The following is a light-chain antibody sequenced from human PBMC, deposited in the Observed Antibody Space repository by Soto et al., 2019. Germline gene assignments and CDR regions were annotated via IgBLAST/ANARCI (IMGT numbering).Light chain of an antibody. CDR2: EAT. CDR1: TSTVATYDR. Sequence: QSALTQPASVSGSPGQSISISCTGTTSTVATYDRVSWYQQHPVKAPRLLIYEATKRHSGTSNRFSGSKSGNTASLTISGLQSEDEADYYCSSFAGSVAVSVMFGGGTKLTVL. V-gene: IGLV2-23*02. J-gene: IGLJ3*02. CDR3: SSFAGSVAVSVM.